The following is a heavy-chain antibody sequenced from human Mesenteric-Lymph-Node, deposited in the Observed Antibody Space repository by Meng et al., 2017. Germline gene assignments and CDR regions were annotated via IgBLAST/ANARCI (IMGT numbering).Heavy chain of an antibody. V-gene: IGHV4-30-4*01. CDR2: IYYSGST. CDR1: GGSISSGDYY. D-gene: IGHD2-21*01. CDR3: AREGRSHQVGVSVY. J-gene: IGHJ4*02. Sequence: QGAPQESGPGLVEPSQTLSLTCHVSGGSISSGDYYWSWIRQPPGKGLEWIGCIYYSGSTYYNPSLKGRVTISVDTSKNQFSLKLRFMTAADTAVYYCAREGRSHQVGVSVYWGQGNLVTVSS.